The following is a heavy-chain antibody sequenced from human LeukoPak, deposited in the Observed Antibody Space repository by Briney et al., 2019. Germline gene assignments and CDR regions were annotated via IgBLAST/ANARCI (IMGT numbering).Heavy chain of an antibody. CDR2: IYYSGST. V-gene: IGHV4-31*03. CDR3: ARVGYYDSSGYSLTYYFDY. D-gene: IGHD3-22*01. Sequence: PSETLSRTCTVSGGSISSGGYYWSWIRQHPGKGLEWIGYIYYSGSTYYNPSLKSRVTISVDTSKNQFSLKLSSVTAADTAVYYCARVGYYDSSGYSLTYYFDYWGQGTLVTVSS. CDR1: GGSISSGGYY. J-gene: IGHJ4*02.